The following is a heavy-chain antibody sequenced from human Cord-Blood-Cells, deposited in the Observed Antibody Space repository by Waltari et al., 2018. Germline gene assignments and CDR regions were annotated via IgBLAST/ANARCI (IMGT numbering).Heavy chain of an antibody. CDR3: ARAGYSSSWYDY. V-gene: IGHV1-2*02. Sequence: QVQLVQSGAEVKKPGASVMVSCKASGYTFTGSHMHWVRQAPGQELEWMGWINPNSGGTNYAQKFQGRVTMTRDTSISTAYMELSRLRSDDTAVYYCARAGYSSSWYDYWGQGTLVTVSS. J-gene: IGHJ4*02. CDR2: INPNSGGT. CDR1: GYTFTGSH. D-gene: IGHD6-13*01.